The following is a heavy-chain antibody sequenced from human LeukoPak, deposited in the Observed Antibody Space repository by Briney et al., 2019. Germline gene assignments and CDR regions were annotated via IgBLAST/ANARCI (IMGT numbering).Heavy chain of an antibody. J-gene: IGHJ4*02. CDR1: GFTFSSYA. Sequence: GGSLRLSCAASGFTFSSYAMHWVRQAPGKGLEWVAVISYDGSNKYYADSVKGRFTISRDNSKNTLYLQMNSLRAEDTAVYYCARGSREVTTFPSYFDYWGQGTLVTVSS. CDR2: ISYDGSNK. D-gene: IGHD2-21*02. CDR3: ARGSREVTTFPSYFDY. V-gene: IGHV3-30-3*01.